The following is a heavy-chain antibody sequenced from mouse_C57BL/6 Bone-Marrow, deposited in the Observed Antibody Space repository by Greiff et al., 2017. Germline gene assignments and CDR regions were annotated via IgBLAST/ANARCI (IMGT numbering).Heavy chain of an antibody. D-gene: IGHD2-4*01. CDR2: FYPGSGSI. V-gene: IGHV1-62-2*01. CDR3: ARHEGIYYDDDGFAY. CDR1: GYTFTEYT. J-gene: IGHJ3*01. Sequence: QVQLKESGAELVKPGASVKLSCKASGYTFTEYTIHWVKQRSGQGLEWIGWFYPGSGSIKYNEKFKDKATLTADKSSSTVYMELSRLASEDSAVYFWARHEGIYYDDDGFAYWGQGTLVTVSA.